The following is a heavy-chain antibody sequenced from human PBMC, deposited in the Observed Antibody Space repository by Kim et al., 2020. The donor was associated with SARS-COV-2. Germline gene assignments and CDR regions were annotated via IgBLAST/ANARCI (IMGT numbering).Heavy chain of an antibody. J-gene: IGHJ6*02. D-gene: IGHD6-19*01. Sequence: GGSLRLSCAASGFTFSSYAMHWVRQAPGKGLEWVAVTSYDGSSKYHADSVKGRFTISRDNSKDTLWLQMNSLRPEDTALDYCARDGNSGIAVAGVHYYYGMDVWGQGTTVTVSS. CDR3: ARDGNSGIAVAGVHYYYGMDV. CDR1: GFTFSSYA. CDR2: TSYDGSSK. V-gene: IGHV3-30-3*01.